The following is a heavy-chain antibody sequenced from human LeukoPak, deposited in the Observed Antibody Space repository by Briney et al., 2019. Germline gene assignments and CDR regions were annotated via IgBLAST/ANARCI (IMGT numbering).Heavy chain of an antibody. D-gene: IGHD6-13*01. CDR2: ISSSSSYI. CDR1: GFTFSSYE. CDR3: ASLDCPAPYGSSWTPGRAFDI. J-gene: IGHJ3*02. V-gene: IGHV3-21*01. Sequence: GGSLRLSCAASGFTFSSYEMNWVRQAPGKGLEWVSSISSSSSYIYYADSVKGRFTISRDNAKNSLYLQMNSLRAEDTAVYYCASLDCPAPYGSSWTPGRAFDIWGQGTMVTVSS.